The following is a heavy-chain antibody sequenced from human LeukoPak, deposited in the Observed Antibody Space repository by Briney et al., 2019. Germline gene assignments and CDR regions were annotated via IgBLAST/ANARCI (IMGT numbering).Heavy chain of an antibody. V-gene: IGHV4-34*01. Sequence: SETLSLTCAVYGGSFSGYYWSWIRQPPGKGLEWIGSIYYSGSTYYNPSLKSRVTISVDTSKNQFSLKLSSVTAADTAVYYCARLNGGATGYYYYMDVWGKGTTVTISS. CDR1: GGSFSGYY. CDR3: ARLNGGATGYYYYMDV. D-gene: IGHD4-23*01. CDR2: IYYSGST. J-gene: IGHJ6*03.